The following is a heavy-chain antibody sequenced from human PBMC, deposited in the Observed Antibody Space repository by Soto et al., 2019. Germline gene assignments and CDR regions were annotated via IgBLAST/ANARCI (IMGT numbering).Heavy chain of an antibody. CDR3: ARREYSYGYDYYYGMDV. J-gene: IGHJ6*02. V-gene: IGHV5-10-1*01. D-gene: IGHD5-18*01. Sequence: GESLKISCKGSGYSFTSYWISWVRQMPGKGLEWMGRIDPSDSYTNYSPSFQGHVTISADKSISTAYLQWSSLKASDTAMYYCARREYSYGYDYYYGMDVWGQGTTVTVS. CDR1: GYSFTSYW. CDR2: IDPSDSYT.